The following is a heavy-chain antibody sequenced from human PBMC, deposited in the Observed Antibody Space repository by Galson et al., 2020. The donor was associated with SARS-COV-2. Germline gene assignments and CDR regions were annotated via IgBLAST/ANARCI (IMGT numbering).Heavy chain of an antibody. Sequence: SETLSLTCTVSGGSISSYYWSWIRQPPGKGLEWIGYIYYSGSTNYNPPLKSRVTISVDTSKNQFSLKLSSVTAADTAVYYCARGGYYDFGFDPWGQGTLVTVSS. CDR2: IYYSGST. CDR3: ARGGYYDFGFDP. D-gene: IGHD3-3*01. V-gene: IGHV4-59*08. CDR1: GGSISSYY. J-gene: IGHJ5*02.